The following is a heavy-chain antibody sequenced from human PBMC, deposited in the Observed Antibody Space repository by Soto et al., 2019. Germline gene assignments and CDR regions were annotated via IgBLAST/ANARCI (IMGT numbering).Heavy chain of an antibody. V-gene: IGHV1-18*01. CDR1: GYGFTTYG. D-gene: IGHD3-22*01. J-gene: IGHJ4*02. CDR2: ISPYNGKT. CDR3: ARPYDSSQSPRFDY. Sequence: ASVKVSCKASGYGFTTYGIFWVRQAPGQGLEWMGWISPYNGKTNYAQNLQGRVSMTTDTSTTTAYMELRSLRSDDTAVYYCARPYDSSQSPRFDYWGQGTLVTVSS.